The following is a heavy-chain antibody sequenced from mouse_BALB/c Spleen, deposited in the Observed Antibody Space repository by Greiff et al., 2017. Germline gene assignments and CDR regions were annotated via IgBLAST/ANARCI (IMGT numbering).Heavy chain of an antibody. D-gene: IGHD1-1*01. CDR1: GYTFTSYW. CDR3: ARGLRSYAMDY. J-gene: IGHJ4*01. CDR2: IYPGDGDT. Sequence: VQLQESGAELARPGASVKLSCKASGYTFTSYWMQWVKQRPGQGLEWIGAIYPGDGDTRYTQKFKGKATLTADKSSSTAYMQLSSLASEDSAVYYCARGLRSYAMDYWGQGTSVTVSS. V-gene: IGHV1-87*01.